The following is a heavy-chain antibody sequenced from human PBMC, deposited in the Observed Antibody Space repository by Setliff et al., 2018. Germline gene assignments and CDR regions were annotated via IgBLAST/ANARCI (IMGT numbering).Heavy chain of an antibody. J-gene: IGHJ4*02. V-gene: IGHV4-39*07. CDR3: ARGSYYDSSGYSPDFFDY. D-gene: IGHD3-22*01. Sequence: SCTVSGGSISSSSYYWGWIRQSPGKGLEWIGTSESTYNNPSFKSRLTISLDMSKNQFSLKLSSVTAADTAVYYCARGSYYDSSGYSPDFFDYWGQGTLVTVSS. CDR2: SEST. CDR1: GGSISSSSYY.